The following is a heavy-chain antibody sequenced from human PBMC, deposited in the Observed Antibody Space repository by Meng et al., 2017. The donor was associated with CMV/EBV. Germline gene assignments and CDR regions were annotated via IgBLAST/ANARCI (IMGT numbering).Heavy chain of an antibody. Sequence: VQMVRSGGGLVRPGGSLRLSCAAFGFTFSNYWMHWERQGPGEGLVWVSLINEDGRITSYADSVKGRFTISRDNARNTLYLQMNSLRADDSAVYYCARDLSGSRDYWGRGTLVTVSS. D-gene: IGHD1-26*01. CDR3: ARDLSGSRDY. CDR2: INEDGRIT. CDR1: GFTFSNYW. J-gene: IGHJ4*02. V-gene: IGHV3-74*01.